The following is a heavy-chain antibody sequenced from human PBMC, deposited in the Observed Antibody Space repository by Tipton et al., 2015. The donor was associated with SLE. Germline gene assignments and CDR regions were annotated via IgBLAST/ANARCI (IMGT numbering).Heavy chain of an antibody. CDR1: GDSISNGDDY. CDR2: IYYDGGT. J-gene: IGHJ6*03. CDR3: ARGVAGYYFYYYLDV. V-gene: IGHV4-31*03. D-gene: IGHD6-19*01. Sequence: TLSLTCTVSGDSISNGDDYWSWIRQPPGKGLEWIGNIYYDGGTYYNPSLESRVTISLDTSKNQFSLKLNSVTAADTAVYYCARGVAGYYFYYYLDVWGSGTAVTVSS.